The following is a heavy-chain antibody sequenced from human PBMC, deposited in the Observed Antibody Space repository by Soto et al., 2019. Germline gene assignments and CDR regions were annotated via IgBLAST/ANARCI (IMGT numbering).Heavy chain of an antibody. V-gene: IGHV3-13*05. CDR1: GFTFSSYD. CDR2: IGTAGDP. D-gene: IGHD3-9*01. CDR3: ARGQLYYDILTGYFSSGMDV. J-gene: IGHJ6*02. Sequence: LRLSCAASGFTFSSYDMHWVRQATGKGLEWVSAIGTAGDPYYPGSVKGRFTISRENAKNSLYLQMNSLRAGDTAVYYCARGQLYYDILTGYFSSGMDVWGQGTTVTVSS.